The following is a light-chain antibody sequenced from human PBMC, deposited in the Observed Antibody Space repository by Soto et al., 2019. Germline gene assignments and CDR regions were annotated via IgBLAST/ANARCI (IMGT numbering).Light chain of an antibody. CDR2: AAS. Sequence: AIRMTQSPSSISASTGDTVTITCRASQGVSTHLAWYQQKPGKAPKLLIYAASTLQIWVPSRFSGSGSGPDFTLTITTLKTEDFATYDSHHYYFYAHTFGPGTKVDV. CDR3: HHYYFYAHT. CDR1: QGVSTH. V-gene: IGKV1-8*01. J-gene: IGKJ3*01.